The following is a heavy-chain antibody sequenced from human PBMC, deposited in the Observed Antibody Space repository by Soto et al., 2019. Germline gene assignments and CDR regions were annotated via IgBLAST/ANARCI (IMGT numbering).Heavy chain of an antibody. CDR3: ARWAGGCSSTSCYTHGIDY. Sequence: PSETLSLTCAVYCGSFSGYYWSWIRQPPGKGLEWIGEINHSGSTNYNPSLKSRVTISVDTSKNQFSLKLSSVTAADTAVYYCARWAGGCSSTSCYTHGIDYWGQGTLVTVSS. J-gene: IGHJ4*02. V-gene: IGHV4-34*01. D-gene: IGHD2-2*02. CDR1: CGSFSGYY. CDR2: INHSGST.